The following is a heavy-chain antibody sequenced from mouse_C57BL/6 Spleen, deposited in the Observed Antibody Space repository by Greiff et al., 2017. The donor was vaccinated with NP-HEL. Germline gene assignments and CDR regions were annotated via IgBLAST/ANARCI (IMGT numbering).Heavy chain of an antibody. CDR3: ARVENYGSSYWYFDV. D-gene: IGHD1-1*01. CDR1: GYAFSSYW. Sequence: LQQPGASVKISCKASGYAFSSYWMNWVKQRPGKGLEWIGQIYPGDGDTNYNGKFKGKATLTADKSSSTAYMQLSSLTSEDSAVYFCARVENYGSSYWYFDVWGTGTTVTVSS. J-gene: IGHJ1*03. CDR2: IYPGDGDT. V-gene: IGHV1-80*01.